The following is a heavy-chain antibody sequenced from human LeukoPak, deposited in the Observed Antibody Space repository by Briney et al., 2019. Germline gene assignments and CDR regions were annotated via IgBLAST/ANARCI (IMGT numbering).Heavy chain of an antibody. J-gene: IGHJ3*02. CDR2: IYYSGST. V-gene: IGHV4-59*08. Sequence: KSSETLSLTCSVSGGSINSYYWHWIRQPPGRGLEWIGYIYYSGSTEYNPSLKSRVTISVDTSKNQFSLKLSSVSVADTAFYYCARRLDSSGWYGDSFDMWGQGSMVTVSS. CDR3: ARRLDSSGWYGDSFDM. D-gene: IGHD6-19*01. CDR1: GGSINSYY.